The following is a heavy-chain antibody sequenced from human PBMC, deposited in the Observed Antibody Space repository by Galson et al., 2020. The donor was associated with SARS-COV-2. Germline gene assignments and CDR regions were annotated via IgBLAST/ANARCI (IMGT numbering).Heavy chain of an antibody. CDR3: ASLTPYRT. CDR2: VSYSGGA. D-gene: IGHD3-16*02. CDR1: GASISSYY. V-gene: IGHV4-59*01. J-gene: IGHJ5*02. Sequence: SQTLSLTFTVSGASISSYYWSWIRQPPGKGLEWIGFVSYSGGANSNPSLKSRVTISVDTSKNQFSLKLTSVTTADTAVYYCASLTPYRTWGQGTMVTVSS.